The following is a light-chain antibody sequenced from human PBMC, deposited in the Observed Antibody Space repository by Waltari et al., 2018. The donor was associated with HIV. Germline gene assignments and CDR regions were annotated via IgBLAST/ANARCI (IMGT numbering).Light chain of an antibody. CDR3: NSYTTSSTLHVV. Sequence: GTSRDVGGYNYVSWYQHHPGKAPKLMIYDVSNRPSGVSNRFSGSKSGNTTSLTISGLQAEDEADYYCNSYTTSSTLHVVFGGGTKLTVL. J-gene: IGLJ2*01. V-gene: IGLV2-14*03. CDR2: DVS. CDR1: SRDVGGYNY.